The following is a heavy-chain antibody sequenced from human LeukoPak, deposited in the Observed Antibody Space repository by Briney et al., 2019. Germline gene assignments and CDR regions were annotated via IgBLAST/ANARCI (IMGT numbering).Heavy chain of an antibody. Sequence: SETLSLTCTVSGGSIRSYYWSWIRQPPGKGLEWIGYIYYSGSTNYNPSLKSRVTISVDTSKNQFSLKLSSVTAADTALYYCAKGLPGFGDLLDVWNYWGQGILVTVSS. CDR1: GGSIRSYY. V-gene: IGHV4-59*01. D-gene: IGHD3-10*01. CDR3: AKGLPGFGDLLDVWNY. CDR2: IYYSGST. J-gene: IGHJ4*02.